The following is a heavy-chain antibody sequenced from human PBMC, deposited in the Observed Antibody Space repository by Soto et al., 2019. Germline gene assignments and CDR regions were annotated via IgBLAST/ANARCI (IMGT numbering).Heavy chain of an antibody. D-gene: IGHD2-2*01. J-gene: IGHJ4*02. CDR1: GYTFTSYG. CDR2: ISAYNGNT. V-gene: IGHV1-18*01. Sequence: QVQLVQSGAEVKKPGASVKVSCKASGYTFTSYGISWVRQAPGQGLEWMGWISAYNGNTNYAQQLQGRVTMTTDTSTSTAYMELRSLRSDYTAVYYCARDADIVVVPAAAPYYFDYWGQGTLVTVSS. CDR3: ARDADIVVVPAAAPYYFDY.